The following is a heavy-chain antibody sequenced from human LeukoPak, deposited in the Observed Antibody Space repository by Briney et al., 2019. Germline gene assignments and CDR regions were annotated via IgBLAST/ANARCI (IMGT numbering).Heavy chain of an antibody. CDR3: ARDWYNSGWYRFDS. D-gene: IGHD6-19*01. V-gene: IGHV6-1*01. J-gene: IGHJ4*02. Sequence: SQTPSLTCAISGDSVSSDSAAWNWIRQSPSRGLEGLGSTYYRSKWSSDYAVSVKSRITINPDTSKNQFSLHLNSVTPEDTALYYCARDWYNSGWYRFDSWGQGTLVTVSS. CDR1: GDSVSSDSAA. CDR2: TYYRSKWSS.